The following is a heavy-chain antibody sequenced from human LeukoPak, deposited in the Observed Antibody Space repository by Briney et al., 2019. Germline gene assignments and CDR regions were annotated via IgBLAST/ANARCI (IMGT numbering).Heavy chain of an antibody. CDR2: ISAYNGNT. CDR3: ARGSVAVDPSGWFDP. V-gene: IGHV1-18*01. CDR1: GYTFTSYG. Sequence: ASVTVSCKASGYTFTSYGISWVRQAPGQGLEWMGWISAYNGNTNYAQKLQGRVTMTTDTSTSTAYMELRSLRSDDTAVYYCARGSVAVDPSGWFDPWGQGTLVTVSS. D-gene: IGHD6-19*01. J-gene: IGHJ5*02.